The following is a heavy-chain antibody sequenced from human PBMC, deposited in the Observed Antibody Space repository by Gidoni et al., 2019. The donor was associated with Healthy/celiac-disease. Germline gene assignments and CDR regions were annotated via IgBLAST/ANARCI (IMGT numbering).Heavy chain of an antibody. J-gene: IGHJ4*02. Sequence: QVQLQESGPGLVKPSATLSLTCTVSCYSISRGYYWGWIRQPPGKGLEWIGSIYHSGSTYYNPSLKSRVTISVDTSKNQFSLKLSSVTAADTAVYYCARDPFNSGSYGGGPELDYWGQGTLVTVSS. CDR2: IYHSGST. D-gene: IGHD1-26*01. CDR3: ARDPFNSGSYGGGPELDY. CDR1: CYSISRGYY. V-gene: IGHV4-38-2*02.